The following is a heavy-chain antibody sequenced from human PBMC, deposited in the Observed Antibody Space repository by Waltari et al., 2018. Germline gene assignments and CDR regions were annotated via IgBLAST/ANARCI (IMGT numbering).Heavy chain of an antibody. CDR1: GFTFTNHG. V-gene: IGHV3-33*01. J-gene: IGHJ3*02. CDR3: ARGDGGSGLGASDI. CDR2: IWYDGSNK. D-gene: IGHD3-3*01. Sequence: QVQLVESGGGVVQSGRSLRLSCVGSGFTFTNHGRNWVSQAPGKGFEWVAVIWYDGSNKNYVDSVKGRFTISRDNSKNTMYLEMNRLRAEDTAVYFCARGDGGSGLGASDIWGQGTMVTVSS.